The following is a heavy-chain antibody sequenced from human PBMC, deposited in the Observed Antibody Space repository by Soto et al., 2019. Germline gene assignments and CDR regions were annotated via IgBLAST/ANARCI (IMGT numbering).Heavy chain of an antibody. Sequence: EVQLVESGGGLVQPGGSLRLSCAASGFTFSSYDMHWVRQATGKGLEWVSAIGTAGDTYYPGSVKGRFTISRENAKNSLYLQMNSLRAEDTAVYYCARGRPVTTTGVGYYYYYGMDVWGQGTTVTVSS. CDR2: IGTAGDT. J-gene: IGHJ6*02. V-gene: IGHV3-13*01. CDR3: ARGRPVTTTGVGYYYYYGMDV. D-gene: IGHD4-17*01. CDR1: GFTFSSYD.